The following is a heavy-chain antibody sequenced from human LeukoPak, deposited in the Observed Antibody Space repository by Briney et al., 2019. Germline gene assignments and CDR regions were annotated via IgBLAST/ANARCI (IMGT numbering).Heavy chain of an antibody. V-gene: IGHV4-34*01. CDR2: INHSGST. CDR1: GGSFSGYY. J-gene: IGHJ6*04. CDR3: ARGPPMAAADPNYYYGMDV. Sequence: SETLSLTCAVYGGSFSGYYWSWIRQPPGKGLEWIGEINHSGSTNYNPSLKSRVTISVDTSKNQFSLKLSSVTAADTAVYYCARGPPMAAADPNYYYGMDVWGKGTTVTVSS. D-gene: IGHD6-13*01.